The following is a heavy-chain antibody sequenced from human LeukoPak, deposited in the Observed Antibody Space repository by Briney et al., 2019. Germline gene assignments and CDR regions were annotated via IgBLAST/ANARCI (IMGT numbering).Heavy chain of an antibody. Sequence: GGSLRLSCSASGFTFSSYAMHWVRQAPGKGLEYVSAISSNGGSTYYVDSVKGRFTISRDNSKNTLYLQMSSLRAEDTAVYYCVKDGCSSTSCPYPDYWGQGTLVTVSS. CDR3: VKDGCSSTSCPYPDY. J-gene: IGHJ4*02. CDR1: GFTFSSYA. V-gene: IGHV3-64D*06. D-gene: IGHD2-2*01. CDR2: ISSNGGST.